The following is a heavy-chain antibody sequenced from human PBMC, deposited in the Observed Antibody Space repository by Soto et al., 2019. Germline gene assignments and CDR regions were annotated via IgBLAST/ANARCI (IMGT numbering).Heavy chain of an antibody. CDR2: IYPGDSDT. Sequence: GESLKISCKGSGYSFTSYWIGWVRQMAGKGLEWMGIIYPGDSDTRYSPSFQGQVTISADKSISTAYLQWSSLKASDTAMYYCASTSIAAAGKDYNWFDRWGQGTLVTVSS. V-gene: IGHV5-51*01. J-gene: IGHJ5*02. CDR1: GYSFTSYW. CDR3: ASTSIAAAGKDYNWFDR. D-gene: IGHD6-13*01.